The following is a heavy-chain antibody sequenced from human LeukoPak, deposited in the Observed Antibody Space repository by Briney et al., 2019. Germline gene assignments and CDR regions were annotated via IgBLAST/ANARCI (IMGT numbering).Heavy chain of an antibody. V-gene: IGHV4-61*02. D-gene: IGHD4-17*01. J-gene: IGHJ4*02. CDR1: GGSISSGGYY. CDR2: IYTSGST. Sequence: KPSETLSLTCTVSGGSISSGGYYWSWIRQPAGKGLEWIGRIYTSGSTNYNPSLKSRVTISVDTSKNQFSLKLSSVTAADTAVYYCARSTVPGPGFDYWGQGTLVTVSS. CDR3: ARSTVPGPGFDY.